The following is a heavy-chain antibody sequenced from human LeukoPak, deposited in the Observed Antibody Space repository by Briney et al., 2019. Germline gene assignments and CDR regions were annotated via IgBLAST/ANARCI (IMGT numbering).Heavy chain of an antibody. V-gene: IGHV1-46*01. J-gene: IGHJ6*02. D-gene: IGHD1-26*01. CDR2: INPSGGST. Sequence: ASVKASCKASGYTFTSYYMHWVRQAPGQGLEWMGIINPSGGSTSYAQKFQGRVTMTRDTSTSTVYMELSSLRSEDTAVYYCARDRYSSYYYYGMDVWGQGTTVTVSS. CDR3: ARDRYSSYYYYGMDV. CDR1: GYTFTSYY.